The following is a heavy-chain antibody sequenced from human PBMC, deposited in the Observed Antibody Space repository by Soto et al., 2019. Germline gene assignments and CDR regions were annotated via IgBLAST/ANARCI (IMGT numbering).Heavy chain of an antibody. CDR3: ARDQLGILMYYFDY. V-gene: IGHV3-30-3*01. CDR1: GFTFSSYA. CDR2: ISYDGSNK. Sequence: GGSLRLSCAASGFTFSSYAMHWVRQAPGKGLEWVAVISYDGSNKYYADSVKGRFTISRDNSKNTLYLQMNSLRAEDTAVYYCARDQLGILMYYFDYWGQGTLVTVSS. J-gene: IGHJ4*02. D-gene: IGHD7-27*01.